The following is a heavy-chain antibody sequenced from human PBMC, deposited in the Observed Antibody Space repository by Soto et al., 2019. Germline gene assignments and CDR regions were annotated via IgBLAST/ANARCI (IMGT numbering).Heavy chain of an antibody. J-gene: IGHJ4*02. CDR1: GGSISSSSYY. V-gene: IGHV4-39*01. Sequence: QLQLQESGPGLVKPSETLSLTCTVSGGSISSSSYYWGWIRQPPGKGLEWIGSIYYSGSSYYNPSLKMRVTISVDTTKTPFSLKLSSLTAADTAVYYYAIQGKGYGDYDYWGQGTLVTVSS. D-gene: IGHD4-17*01. CDR2: IYYSGSS. CDR3: AIQGKGYGDYDY.